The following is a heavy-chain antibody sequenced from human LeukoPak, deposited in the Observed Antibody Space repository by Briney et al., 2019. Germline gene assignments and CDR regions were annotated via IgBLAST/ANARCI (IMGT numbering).Heavy chain of an antibody. V-gene: IGHV3-30*03. CDR3: ARGPTNGQAFDY. CDR2: ISYDGSNK. D-gene: IGHD2-8*01. CDR1: GFTFSSYW. J-gene: IGHJ4*02. Sequence: GGSLRLSCAASGFTFSSYWMSWVRQAPGKGLEWVAVISYDGSNKYYADSVKGRFTISRDNSKNTLYLQMNSLRAEDTAVYYCARGPTNGQAFDYWGQGTLVSVSS.